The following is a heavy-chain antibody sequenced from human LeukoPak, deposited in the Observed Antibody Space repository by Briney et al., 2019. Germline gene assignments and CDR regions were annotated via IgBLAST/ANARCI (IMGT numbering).Heavy chain of an antibody. CDR3: ARGHSRGVLRFLEWRAHYMDV. Sequence: GASVKVSCKASGYTFTSYDINWVRQATGQGLEWMGWMNPNSGNTGYAQKFQGRVTMTRNTSISTAYMELSSLRSEDTAVYYCARGHSRGVLRFLEWRAHYMDVWGQGTTVTVSS. CDR2: MNPNSGNT. V-gene: IGHV1-8*01. D-gene: IGHD3-3*01. J-gene: IGHJ6*02. CDR1: GYTFTSYD.